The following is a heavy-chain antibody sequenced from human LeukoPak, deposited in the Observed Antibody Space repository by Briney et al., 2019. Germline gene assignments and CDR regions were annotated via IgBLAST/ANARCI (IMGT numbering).Heavy chain of an antibody. CDR1: GGSLISYY. CDR3: ARDSLTTASDY. Sequence: SETLSLTCTVSGGSLISYYWSWIRQPAGKGLEWIGRVYNSGSTNYNPSLKSRVTMSVDKSKNQFSLKLSSVTAADTAVYYCARDSLTTASDYWGQGTLVTVSS. D-gene: IGHD4/OR15-4a*01. CDR2: VYNSGST. J-gene: IGHJ4*02. V-gene: IGHV4-4*07.